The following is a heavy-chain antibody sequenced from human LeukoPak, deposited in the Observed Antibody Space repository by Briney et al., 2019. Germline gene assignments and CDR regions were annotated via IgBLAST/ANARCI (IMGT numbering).Heavy chain of an antibody. CDR2: ISSNGGST. D-gene: IGHD3-22*01. CDR3: ARAYYYDSSGNYYFDY. Sequence: GGSLRLSCAASGFTFSSYAMHWVRQAPGKGLEYVSAISSNGGSTYYANSVKGRFTISRDNSKNTLYLQMGSLRAEDMAVYYCARAYYYDSSGNYYFDYWGQGTLVTVSS. V-gene: IGHV3-64*01. CDR1: GFTFSSYA. J-gene: IGHJ4*02.